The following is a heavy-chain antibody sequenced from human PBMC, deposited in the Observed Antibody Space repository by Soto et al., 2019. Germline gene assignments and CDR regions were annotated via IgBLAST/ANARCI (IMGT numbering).Heavy chain of an antibody. CDR1: GGSASDKTYY. CDR2: VYYSGTT. J-gene: IGHJ4*02. D-gene: IGHD4-17*01. CDR3: ARTTAVPNTLRSRYFFDY. V-gene: IGHV4-61*01. Sequence: SETLSLTCSVSGGSASDKTYYWSWIRQPPGKRLEWIGYVYYSGTTNYNPSLKSRVTISVDLSKNRFSLRLSSVTTADTALYYCARTTAVPNTLRSRYFFDYWGQGTLVTVSS.